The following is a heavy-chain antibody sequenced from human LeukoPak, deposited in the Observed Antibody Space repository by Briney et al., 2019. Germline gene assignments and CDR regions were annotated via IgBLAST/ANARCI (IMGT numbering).Heavy chain of an antibody. D-gene: IGHD1-26*01. J-gene: IGHJ4*02. CDR1: DGSISSSSYY. CDR3: AGPSGRLQPFDY. Sequence: SETLSLTCTVSDGSISSSSYYWGWIRQPPGKGLEWIGSIYFSGSTYYNPSLKSRVTISVDTSKNQFSLKLSPVTAADTAVYYCAGPSGRLQPFDYWGQGTLVTVSS. V-gene: IGHV4-39*01. CDR2: IYFSGST.